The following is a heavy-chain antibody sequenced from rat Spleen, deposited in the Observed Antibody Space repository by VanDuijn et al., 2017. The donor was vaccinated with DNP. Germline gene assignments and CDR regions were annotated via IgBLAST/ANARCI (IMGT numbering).Heavy chain of an antibody. CDR1: GYSITRSYR. D-gene: IGHD1-4*01. V-gene: IGHV3-3*01. CDR3: ARWPGYNPPYAMDA. J-gene: IGHJ4*01. CDR2: VNSAGST. Sequence: EVQLQESGPGLVKPSQSLPLTCSVTGYSITRSYRWSWIRKFPGNKLEWMGSVNSAGSTNYNPSLKSRISITRDTSKNQFFLQVNSVTTEDTATYYCARWPGYNPPYAMDAWGQGTSVTVSS.